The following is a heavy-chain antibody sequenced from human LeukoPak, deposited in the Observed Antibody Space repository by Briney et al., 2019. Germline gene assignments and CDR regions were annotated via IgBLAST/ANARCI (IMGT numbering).Heavy chain of an antibody. Sequence: ASVKVSCKVSGSTLTGVSMHWVRQAPGKGLEWMGGFDPEDGETIYAQRFQGRVTMTEDTSTDTAYMHLSSLRSEDTAVYYCTAEGGGGVVVTAISPQFDHWGQGTLVTVSS. D-gene: IGHD2-21*02. V-gene: IGHV1-24*01. CDR3: TAEGGGGVVVTAISPQFDH. CDR1: GSTLTGVS. CDR2: FDPEDGET. J-gene: IGHJ4*02.